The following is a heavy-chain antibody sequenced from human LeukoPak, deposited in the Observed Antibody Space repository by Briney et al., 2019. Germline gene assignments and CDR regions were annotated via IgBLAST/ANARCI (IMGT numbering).Heavy chain of an antibody. V-gene: IGHV3-23*01. CDR2: ISGTGDNT. CDR3: GKAPMGIIRHFVS. Sequence: QAGGSLRLSCAASGFTFSSYGMSWVRQAPGKGLEWVSGISGTGDNTYYPDSVKGRFTISRDNSQNKLYRQMNSLRAEETAVYYWGKAPMGIIRHFVSWGEGALVTVSS. D-gene: IGHD7-27*01. J-gene: IGHJ4*02. CDR1: GFTFSSYG.